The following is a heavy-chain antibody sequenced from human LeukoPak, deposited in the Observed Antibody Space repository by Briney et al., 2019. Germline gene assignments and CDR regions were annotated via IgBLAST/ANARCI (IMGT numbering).Heavy chain of an antibody. CDR3: ARDRYGDYSFDY. CDR1: RFTFSNYA. Sequence: PGGCLSPSCAASRFTFSNYAMNWVRQAPGKGLEWVSSISGSGDNTHYADSVKGRFTISRDNSKNMMYLQMNSLRADDTALYYCARDRYGDYSFDYWGQGVLVTVSS. D-gene: IGHD4-17*01. V-gene: IGHV3-23*01. CDR2: ISGSGDNT. J-gene: IGHJ4*02.